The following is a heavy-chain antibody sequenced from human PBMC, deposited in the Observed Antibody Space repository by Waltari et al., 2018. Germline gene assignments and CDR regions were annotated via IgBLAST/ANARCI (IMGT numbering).Heavy chain of an antibody. J-gene: IGHJ4*02. D-gene: IGHD6-13*01. CDR3: AREIIAAAGLDY. V-gene: IGHV3-11*01. CDR2: ISSSGGDI. CDR1: GFPFSDHY. Sequence: QVQLVESGGGLVEPGGSLRRSCAASGFPFSDHYMSWIRQAPGKGLEWISYISSSGGDIFYVDSVKGRFTISRDNAKNSLYLQINSLRAEDTAVYYCAREIIAAAGLDYWGQGTLVTVSS.